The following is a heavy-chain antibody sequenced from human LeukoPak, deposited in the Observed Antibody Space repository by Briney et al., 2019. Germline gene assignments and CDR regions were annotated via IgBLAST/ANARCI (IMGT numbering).Heavy chain of an antibody. J-gene: IGHJ4*02. CDR3: ARHVSAGRRPNSGSYYIDY. D-gene: IGHD1-26*01. CDR1: GGSISSSSHY. CDR2: IYYSGST. Sequence: SETLSLTCTVSGGSISSSSHYWGWIRQPPGKGLEWIGSIYYSGSTYYNPSLKSRVTISVDTSKNQSSLKLSSVTAADTAVYYCARHVSAGRRPNSGSYYIDYWGQGTLVTVSS. V-gene: IGHV4-39*01.